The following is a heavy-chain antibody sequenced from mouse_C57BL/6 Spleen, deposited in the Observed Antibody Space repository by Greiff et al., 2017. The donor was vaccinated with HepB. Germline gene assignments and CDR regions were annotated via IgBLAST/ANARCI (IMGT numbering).Heavy chain of an antibody. CDR3: ARDELDGSSYDWFAY. CDR2: ISDGGSYT. V-gene: IGHV5-4*01. CDR1: GFTFSSYA. Sequence: DVQLVESGGGLVKPGGSLKLSCAASGFTFSSYAMSWVRQTPEKRLEWVATISDGGSYTYYPDNVKGRFTISRDNAKNNLYLQMSHLKSEDTAMYYCARDELDGSSYDWFAYWGQGTLVTVSA. J-gene: IGHJ3*01. D-gene: IGHD1-1*01.